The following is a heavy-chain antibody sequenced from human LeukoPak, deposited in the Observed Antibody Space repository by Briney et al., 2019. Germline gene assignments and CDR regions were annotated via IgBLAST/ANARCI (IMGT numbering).Heavy chain of an antibody. V-gene: IGHV4-30-2*01. CDR2: IFHTGHT. CDR3: ARGFYGAGSHFGY. CDR1: GGSISSGDFP. Sequence: TLSLTCAVSGGSISSGDFPWSWIRQPPGKGLEWIGYIFHTGHTSYNPSLKSRVTISVDMSKNQLSLRLTSVTAADTAVYYCARGFYGAGSHFGYWGQGTLVTVSS. D-gene: IGHD3-10*01. J-gene: IGHJ4*02.